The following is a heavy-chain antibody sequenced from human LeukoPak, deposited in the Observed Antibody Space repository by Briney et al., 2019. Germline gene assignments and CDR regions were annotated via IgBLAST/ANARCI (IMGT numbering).Heavy chain of an antibody. D-gene: IGHD6-19*01. CDR1: GFTFNKNG. J-gene: IGHJ4*02. Sequence: GGSLRLSCAASGFTFNKNGMHWVRQAPGKGLEWVAYIRKDGSDKYYADSVKGRFTISRDDSKNTLHLEINSLRGDDTAEYYCAKDWQWSQDYWGQGTLVTVSS. V-gene: IGHV3-30*02. CDR3: AKDWQWSQDY. CDR2: IRKDGSDK.